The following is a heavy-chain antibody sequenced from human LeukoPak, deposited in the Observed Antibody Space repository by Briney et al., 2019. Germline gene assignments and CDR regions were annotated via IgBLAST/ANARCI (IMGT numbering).Heavy chain of an antibody. J-gene: IGHJ6*03. CDR2: IYTSGST. V-gene: IGHV4-4*07. D-gene: IGHD6-13*01. Sequence: PSETLSLTCTVSGGSISSYYWSWIRQPAGKGLEWIGRIYTSGSTNYNPSLKSRVTMSVDTSKNQFSLKLSSVTAADTAVYYCASGEVDSIAAAASYYYMDVWGKGTTVTVSS. CDR3: ASGEVDSIAAAASYYYMDV. CDR1: GGSISSYY.